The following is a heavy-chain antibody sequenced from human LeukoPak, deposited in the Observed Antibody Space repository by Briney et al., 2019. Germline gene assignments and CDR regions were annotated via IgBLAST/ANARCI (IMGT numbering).Heavy chain of an antibody. CDR2: IYYSGST. CDR3: ARGLYYYDSSGYPPDAFDI. J-gene: IGHJ3*02. Sequence: SETLSLTCTVSGGSISSYYWSWIRQPPGKGLEWIGYIYYSGSTNYNPSLKSRVTISVDTSKNQFSLKLSSVTAADTAVYYCARGLYYYDSSGYPPDAFDIWGQGTMVTVSS. V-gene: IGHV4-59*01. CDR1: GGSISSYY. D-gene: IGHD3-22*01.